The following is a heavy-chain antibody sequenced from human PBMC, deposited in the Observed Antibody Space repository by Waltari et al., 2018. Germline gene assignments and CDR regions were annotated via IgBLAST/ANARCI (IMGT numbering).Heavy chain of an antibody. V-gene: IGHV1-18*01. J-gene: IGHJ5*02. CDR2: ISGNNGNT. D-gene: IGHD3-3*01. CDR3: ARERHRLMEEGYLMALDP. CDR1: GYDFSDYG. Sequence: QVQLVQSGAGVKKPGASVKVSCKASGYDFSDYGISWVRQGPGQGVEWMGWISGNNGNTNHAQKFQGRLIMTKDTSTTTVYMELTSLTSDDTAVYYCARERHRLMEEGYLMALDPWGQGTLVTVSS.